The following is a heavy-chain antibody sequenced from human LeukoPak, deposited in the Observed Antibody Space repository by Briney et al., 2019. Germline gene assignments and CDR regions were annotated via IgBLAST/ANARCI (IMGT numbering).Heavy chain of an antibody. J-gene: IGHJ4*02. CDR2: IYWDDDK. CDR3: AHLWLGLYYFDY. D-gene: IGHD5-12*01. CDR1: GFSLSTSGVG. V-gene: IGHV2-5*02. Sequence: SGPTLVKPTQTLTLNCAFSGFSLSTSGVGVGWIRQPPGKALEWLALIYWDDDKRYSPSLKSRLTITKDTSKNQVVLTMTNMDPVDTATYYCAHLWLGLYYFDYWGQGTLVTVSS.